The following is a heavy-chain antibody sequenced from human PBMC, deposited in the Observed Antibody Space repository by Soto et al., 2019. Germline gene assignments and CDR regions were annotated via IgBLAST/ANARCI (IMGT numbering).Heavy chain of an antibody. CDR3: ARQRTTVVTQAYFDH. J-gene: IGHJ4*02. D-gene: IGHD2-21*02. V-gene: IGHV4-39*01. Sequence: SETLSLTCIVSGESISSSSYYWGWIRQPPGKGLEWIGSIYYSGRTYYNPSFKSRVTISIDTPKNQLSLKLSSVTATDTAVYYCARQRTTVVTQAYFDHWGQGALVTVSS. CDR1: GESISSSSYY. CDR2: IYYSGRT.